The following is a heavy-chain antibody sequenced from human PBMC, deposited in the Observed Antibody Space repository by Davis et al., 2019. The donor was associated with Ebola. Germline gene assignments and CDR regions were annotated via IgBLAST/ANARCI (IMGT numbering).Heavy chain of an antibody. CDR3: ARESFCSSTSCYAYFDY. J-gene: IGHJ4*02. CDR1: GYTFTSYD. V-gene: IGHV1-8*01. Sequence: AASVKVSCKASGYTFTSYDINWVRQATGQGLEWMGWMNPNSGNTGYAQKFQGRVTMTRDTSISTAYMELSRLRSDDTAVYYCARESFCSSTSCYAYFDYWGQGTLVTVSS. CDR2: MNPNSGNT. D-gene: IGHD2-2*01.